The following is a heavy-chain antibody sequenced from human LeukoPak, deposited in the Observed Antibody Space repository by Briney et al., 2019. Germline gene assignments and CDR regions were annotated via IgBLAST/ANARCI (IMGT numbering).Heavy chain of an antibody. CDR3: ARGGYSGYDRYFDY. CDR1: GYTFTGYY. CDR2: IIPIFGTA. Sequence: SVKVSCKASGYTFTGYYMHWVRQAPGQGLEWMGGIIPIFGTANYAQKFQGRVTITTDESTSTAYMELSSLRSEDTAVYYCARGGYSGYDRYFDYWGQGTLVTVSS. D-gene: IGHD5-12*01. V-gene: IGHV1-69*05. J-gene: IGHJ4*02.